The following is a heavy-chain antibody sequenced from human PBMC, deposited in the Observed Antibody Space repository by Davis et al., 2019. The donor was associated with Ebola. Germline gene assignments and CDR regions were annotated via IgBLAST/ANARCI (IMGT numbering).Heavy chain of an antibody. CDR3: AKDGDRRPFDY. CDR2: ISWNSGSI. CDR1: GFTFDDYA. V-gene: IGHV3-9*01. D-gene: IGHD2-21*01. J-gene: IGHJ4*02. Sequence: SLKISCAASGFTFDDYAMHWVRQAPGKGLEWVSGISWNSGSIGYTDSVKGRFTISRDNSKNTLYLQMNSLRAEDTAVYYCAKDGDRRPFDYWGQGTLVTVSS.